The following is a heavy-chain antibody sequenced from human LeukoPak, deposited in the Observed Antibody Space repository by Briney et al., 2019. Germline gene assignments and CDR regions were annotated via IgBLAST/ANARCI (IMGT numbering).Heavy chain of an antibody. CDR1: GFTFSRYW. D-gene: IGHD3-9*01. J-gene: IGHJ4*02. Sequence: GGSLRLSCAASGFTFSRYWMHWVRQAPGKGLVWVSLINSDGSSTSYADSVKGRITTSRDNAKNTLYLQMNSLRAEDTAVYYCATLRYFDWSDYWGQGTLVTVSS. CDR3: ATLRYFDWSDY. V-gene: IGHV3-74*01. CDR2: INSDGSST.